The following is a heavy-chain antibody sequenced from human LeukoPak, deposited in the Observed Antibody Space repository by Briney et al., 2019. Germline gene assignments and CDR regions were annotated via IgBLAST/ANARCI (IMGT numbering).Heavy chain of an antibody. CDR3: AREFATRPLILGDAFGI. CDR1: GYTFTSYA. CDR2: INTNTGNP. D-gene: IGHD3/OR15-3a*01. Sequence: ASVKVSCKASGYTFTSYAMNWVRQAPGQGLEWMGWINTNTGNPTYAQGFTGRFVFSLDTSVSTAYLQISSLKAEDTAVYYCAREFATRPLILGDAFGIWGQGTMVTVSS. V-gene: IGHV7-4-1*02. J-gene: IGHJ3*02.